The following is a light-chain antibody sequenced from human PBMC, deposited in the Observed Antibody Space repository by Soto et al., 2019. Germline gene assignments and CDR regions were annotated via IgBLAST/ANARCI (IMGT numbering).Light chain of an antibody. CDR1: NSDIGDYHY. CDR2: DVS. CDR3: SSFTRSITVV. Sequence: QSVLTQPASVSGSPGQSVTVSCTGTNSDIGDYHYVSWYQQHPGKAPKLMIYDVSNRPSGVSQRFSGSKSGNTASLTISGLQAEDEAYYYCSSFTRSITVVFGGGTKVTVL. V-gene: IGLV2-14*03. J-gene: IGLJ2*01.